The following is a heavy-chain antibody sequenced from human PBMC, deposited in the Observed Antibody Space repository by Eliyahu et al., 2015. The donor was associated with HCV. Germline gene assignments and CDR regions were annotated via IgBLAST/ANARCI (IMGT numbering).Heavy chain of an antibody. V-gene: IGHV3-7*04. CDR1: GFSFSSNW. J-gene: IGHJ4*02. CDR3: ARLMGSRTIWDS. D-gene: IGHD3-3*01. CDR2: IKPGGSGE. Sequence: GGLVQPGGSQRLSCAASGFSFSSNWMSWVRQAPGKGLEWVASIKPGGSGEYYVDSVKGRFTVSRDNAKNSLFLQMNSLRAEDTAVYYCARLMGSRTIWDSWGQGTLVTVSS.